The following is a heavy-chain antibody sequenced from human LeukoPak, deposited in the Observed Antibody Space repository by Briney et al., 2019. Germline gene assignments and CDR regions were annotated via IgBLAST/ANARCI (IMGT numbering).Heavy chain of an antibody. V-gene: IGHV3-30*05. Sequence: GGSLRLSCAVSGITLSNYGMSWVRQAPGKGLEWVAVISYDGSNKYYADSVKGRFTISRDNSKNTLYLQMNSLRAEDTAVYYCARGWYYYDSSGYYPDYWGQGTLVTVSS. J-gene: IGHJ4*02. CDR3: ARGWYYYDSSGYYPDY. CDR1: GITLSNYG. D-gene: IGHD3-22*01. CDR2: ISYDGSNK.